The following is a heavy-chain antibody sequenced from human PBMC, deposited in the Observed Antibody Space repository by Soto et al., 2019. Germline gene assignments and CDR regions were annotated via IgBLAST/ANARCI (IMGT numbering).Heavy chain of an antibody. D-gene: IGHD3-22*01. CDR2: ISAYNGNT. J-gene: IGHJ3*02. CDR3: AGAGYYYDSSGPATFDI. V-gene: IGHV1-18*01. CDR1: GYTFTSYG. Sequence: QVQLVQSGAEVKKPGASVKVSCKASGYTFTSYGISWVRQAPGQGLEWMGWISAYNGNTNYAQKLQGRVTMTTDTSTSTAYMELRSLRSDDTAVYYCAGAGYYYDSSGPATFDIWGQGTMVTVSS.